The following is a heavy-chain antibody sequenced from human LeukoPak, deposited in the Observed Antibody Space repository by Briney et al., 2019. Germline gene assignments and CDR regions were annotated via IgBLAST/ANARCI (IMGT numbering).Heavy chain of an antibody. V-gene: IGHV3-21*01. J-gene: IGHJ6*03. CDR1: GFTFSSYS. Sequence: GGSLRLSCAASGFTFSSYSMNWVRQAPGKGLEWVSSISSSSSYIYYADSVKGRFTISRDNAKNSLYLQMNSLRAEDTAVYYCARAGCSSTSCYEYYYYYYMDVWGKGTTVTVSS. D-gene: IGHD2-2*01. CDR3: ARAGCSSTSCYEYYYYYYMDV. CDR2: ISSSSSYI.